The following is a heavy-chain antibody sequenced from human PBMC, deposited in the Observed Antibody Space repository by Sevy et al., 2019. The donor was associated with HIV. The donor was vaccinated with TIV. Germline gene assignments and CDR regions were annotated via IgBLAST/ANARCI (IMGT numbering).Heavy chain of an antibody. CDR1: GYTFTSYG. CDR2: ISAYNGNT. Sequence: ASVKVSCKASGYTFTSYGISWVRQAPGQGLEWMGWISAYNGNTNCAQKFQGRVTMTTDTSTSTAHMELRSLRSDDSAVYYCARNQYYYGSGRYSWFDPRGQGTLVTVSS. D-gene: IGHD3-10*01. CDR3: ARNQYYYGSGRYSWFDP. V-gene: IGHV1-18*01. J-gene: IGHJ5*02.